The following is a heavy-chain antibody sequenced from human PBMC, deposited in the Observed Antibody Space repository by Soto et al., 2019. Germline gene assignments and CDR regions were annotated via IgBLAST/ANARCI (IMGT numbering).Heavy chain of an antibody. CDR3: ARDERKRWSFGGSFDQ. CDR1: GFSISNYG. Sequence: QVQLVESGGGAVQPGRSLRLSCVASGFSISNYGMHWVRQTPGRGLEWVAVIWFDGRNIAYRESVKGRFTVSRDNSKNMVYLQMDSLGVEDTAVNYCARDERKRWSFGGSFDQWGQGTLVTVSS. J-gene: IGHJ4*02. CDR2: IWFDGRNI. V-gene: IGHV3-33*01. D-gene: IGHD1-26*01.